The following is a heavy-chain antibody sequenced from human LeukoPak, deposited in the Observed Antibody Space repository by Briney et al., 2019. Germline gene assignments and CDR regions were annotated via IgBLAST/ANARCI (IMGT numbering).Heavy chain of an antibody. Sequence: SETLSLTCTVSGGSISSGSYYWSWIRQPAGKGLEWIGHIYTTGRTNFNPSLKSRVTISLDTSKNQFSLKLSSVTAADTAVYYCARGAYFYGSGSYLTYYYYYMDVWGKGTTVTISS. CDR2: IYTTGRT. J-gene: IGHJ6*03. V-gene: IGHV4-61*09. CDR1: GGSISSGSYY. D-gene: IGHD3-10*01. CDR3: ARGAYFYGSGSYLTYYYYYMDV.